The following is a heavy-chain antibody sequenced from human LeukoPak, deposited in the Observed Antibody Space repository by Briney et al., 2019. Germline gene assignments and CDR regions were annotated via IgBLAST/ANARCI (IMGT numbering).Heavy chain of an antibody. Sequence: ASVKVSCKASGYTFTDYNMYWVRQAPGQGLEWMGWISPNSGGTHYAQKFQGRVTMTRDTSISTVYMELSTPISDDTAVYYCARGALLLSRGYFDYWGQGTLVTVSS. CDR3: ARGALLLSRGYFDY. CDR2: ISPNSGGT. D-gene: IGHD3-10*01. V-gene: IGHV1-2*02. CDR1: GYTFTDYN. J-gene: IGHJ4*02.